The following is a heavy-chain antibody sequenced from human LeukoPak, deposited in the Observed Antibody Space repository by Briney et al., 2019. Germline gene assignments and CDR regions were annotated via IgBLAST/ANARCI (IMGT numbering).Heavy chain of an antibody. CDR2: INQDGSEE. CDR1: GFTFSRYW. J-gene: IGHJ4*02. V-gene: IGHV3-7*04. CDR3: ARGQSGFLDY. Sequence: EGSLRLSCAAAGFTFSRYWMSWVRQAPGKGLEWVANINQDGSEEYYVDSVKGRFTTSRDDAKNSLYLQMNSLRAEDTAVYYCARGQSGFLDYWGQGTLVTVSS. D-gene: IGHD3-22*01.